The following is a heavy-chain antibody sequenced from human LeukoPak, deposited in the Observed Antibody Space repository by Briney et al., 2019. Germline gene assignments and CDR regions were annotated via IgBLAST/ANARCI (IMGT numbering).Heavy chain of an antibody. V-gene: IGHV4-38-2*01. CDR3: AGQYDSSAYFFY. Sequence: SETLSLTCAVSGNSLSRGYYWGWIRQTPGKGLEWIGSIYHSGSTYYNPSLKSRVTISVDTSKNQFSLNLRSVTAADTAVYYCAGQYDSSAYFFYWGQGTLVTVSS. D-gene: IGHD3-22*01. CDR1: GNSLSRGYY. CDR2: IYHSGST. J-gene: IGHJ4*02.